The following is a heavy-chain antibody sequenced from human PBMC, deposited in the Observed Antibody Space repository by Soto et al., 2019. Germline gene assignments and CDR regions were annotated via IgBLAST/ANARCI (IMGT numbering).Heavy chain of an antibody. CDR2: ISGSDGTT. J-gene: IGHJ4*02. V-gene: IGHV3-23*01. CDR3: AKGFTPTYCGSYCAF. Sequence: EVQLLESGGGLVQPGGSLRLSCVASGFTFSTYAMYWVRQAPGKGLEWVSAISGSDGTTSYVDSVKGRFTISRDNSKNTLYLQMNRLRAEDTAVYYCAKGFTPTYCGSYCAFWGQGTLVIVSS. CDR1: GFTFSTYA. D-gene: IGHD3-16*01.